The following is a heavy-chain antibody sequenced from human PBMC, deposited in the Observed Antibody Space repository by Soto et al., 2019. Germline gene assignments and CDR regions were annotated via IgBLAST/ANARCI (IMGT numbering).Heavy chain of an antibody. D-gene: IGHD1-26*01. CDR3: ASGLLGAISNDAFDI. J-gene: IGHJ3*02. CDR1: GYSFTNFH. V-gene: IGHV1-46*01. CDR2: IDPSGGIT. Sequence: GASVKVSCKASGYSFTNFHIHWVRQAPGQGLEWMGMIDPSGGITRDAQRLQGRITMTRDASTSTVYMELRSLTSEDTAVYYCASGLLGAISNDAFDIWGQGTMVTVSS.